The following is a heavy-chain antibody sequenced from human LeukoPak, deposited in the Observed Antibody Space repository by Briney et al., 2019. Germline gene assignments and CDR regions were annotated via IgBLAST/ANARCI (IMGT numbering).Heavy chain of an antibody. Sequence: GGSLRLSCAASGFTFSSYGMHWVRQAPGKGLEWVAFIWYDGSNEYYADSVKGRFTISRDDSKNTLYLQMNSLRVEDTAVYYCAKVYIAARPHWFDPWGQGTPVTVSS. J-gene: IGHJ5*02. CDR2: IWYDGSNE. V-gene: IGHV3-30*02. CDR1: GFTFSSYG. CDR3: AKVYIAARPHWFDP. D-gene: IGHD6-6*01.